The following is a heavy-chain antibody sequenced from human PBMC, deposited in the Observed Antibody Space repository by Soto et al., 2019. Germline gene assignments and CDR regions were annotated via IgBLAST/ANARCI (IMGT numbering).Heavy chain of an antibody. CDR2: INPNSGNT. V-gene: IGHV1-8*02. Sequence: GASVKVSCKASGYTFTSYYMHWVRQAPGQGLEWMGIINPNSGNTGYAQKFQGRVTMTRNTSISTAYMELSSLRSEDTAVYYCARSSYYDFWSGYYTPYYYYGMDVWGQGTTVTVSS. J-gene: IGHJ6*02. CDR1: GYTFTSYY. CDR3: ARSSYYDFWSGYYTPYYYYGMDV. D-gene: IGHD3-3*01.